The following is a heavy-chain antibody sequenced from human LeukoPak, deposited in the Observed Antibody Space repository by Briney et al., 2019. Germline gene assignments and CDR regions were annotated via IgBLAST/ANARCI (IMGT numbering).Heavy chain of an antibody. V-gene: IGHV3-23*01. D-gene: IGHD6-19*01. CDR1: GFTFSSYA. CDR3: AKDQSSGWSHDAFDI. Sequence: PGGSLRLSCAASGFTFSSYAMSWVRQAPGKGLEWVSAISGSGGSTYYADSVKGRVTISRDNSKNTLYLQMNSLRAEDTAVYYCAKDQSSGWSHDAFDIWGQGTMVTVSS. CDR2: ISGSGGST. J-gene: IGHJ3*02.